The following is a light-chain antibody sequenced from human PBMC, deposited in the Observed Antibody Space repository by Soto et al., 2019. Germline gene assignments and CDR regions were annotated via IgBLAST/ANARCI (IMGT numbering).Light chain of an antibody. CDR3: MKGLQTPFT. Sequence: DIVMTQSPLSLAVTPGEPASISFRSSQSLLHSNGYIYFDWYLQKPGQSPQLLIYSGSNRASGVSDRYSCSGSGTDCNLKSSRVEAEHVGFYYCMKGLQTPFTFGPGTKVEFK. CDR2: SGS. V-gene: IGKV2-28*01. J-gene: IGKJ3*01. CDR1: QSLLHSNGYIY.